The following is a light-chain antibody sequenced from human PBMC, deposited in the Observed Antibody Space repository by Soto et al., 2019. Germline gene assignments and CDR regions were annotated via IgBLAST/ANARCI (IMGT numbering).Light chain of an antibody. CDR3: QQYNNWPPT. CDR1: QSVSSN. J-gene: IGKJ2*01. CDR2: GAS. V-gene: IGKV3-15*01. Sequence: EIVMTQSPATLSVSPGERATISCRASQSVSSNLVWYQQKRGQAPRLLIYGASTRATGIPARFSGSGSGTEFTLTISSLQSEDFAVYYCQQYNNWPPTFGQGTKLEIK.